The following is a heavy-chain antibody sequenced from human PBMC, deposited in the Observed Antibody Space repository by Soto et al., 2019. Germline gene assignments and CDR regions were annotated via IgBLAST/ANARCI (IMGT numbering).Heavy chain of an antibody. D-gene: IGHD3-3*01. CDR3: ARGKLLNYDFWSGYYYGMDV. V-gene: IGHV4-34*01. Sequence: PSETLSLTCAVYGGSFSGYYWSWIRQPPGKGLEWIGEINHSGSTNYNPSLKSRVTISVDTSKNQFSLKLSSVTAADTAVYYCARGKLLNYDFWSGYYYGMDVWGQGTTVTVSS. CDR2: INHSGST. CDR1: GGSFSGYY. J-gene: IGHJ6*02.